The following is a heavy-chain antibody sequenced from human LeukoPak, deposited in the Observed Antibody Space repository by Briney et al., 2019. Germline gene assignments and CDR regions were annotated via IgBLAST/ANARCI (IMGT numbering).Heavy chain of an antibody. J-gene: IGHJ6*02. D-gene: IGHD1-26*01. CDR2: IYYSGST. V-gene: IGHV4-61*01. CDR3: ARRRIVGATGYYYGMDV. Sequence: SETLSLTCTVSGGSISSCSYYWSWIRQPPGKGLEWIGYIYYSGSTNYNPSLKSRVTISVDTSKNQFSLKLSSVTAADTAVYYCARRRIVGATGYYYGMDVWGQGTTVTVSS. CDR1: GGSISSCSYY.